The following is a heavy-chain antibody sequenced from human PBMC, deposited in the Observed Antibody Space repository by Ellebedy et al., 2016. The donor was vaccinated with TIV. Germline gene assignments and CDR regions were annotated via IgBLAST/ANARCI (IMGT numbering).Heavy chain of an antibody. CDR3: AKGRGGGSDSSAPRYYFDY. V-gene: IGHV3-23*01. D-gene: IGHD3-22*01. CDR2: FGVSGDNT. Sequence: PSETLSLTCAASGFTFSSYAMSWVRQAPGKGLEWVSGFGVSGDNTYYADSVKGRFTISRDNSKNTLYLQMNSLRAEDTAIYYCAKGRGGGSDSSAPRYYFDYWGLGTLVTVSS. CDR1: GFTFSSYA. J-gene: IGHJ4*02.